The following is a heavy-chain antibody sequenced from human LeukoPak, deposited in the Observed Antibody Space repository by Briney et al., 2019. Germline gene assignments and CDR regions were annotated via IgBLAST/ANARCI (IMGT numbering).Heavy chain of an antibody. CDR3: ASGNYCDSSGYYARH. CDR2: ISAYNGNT. Sequence: ASVKVSXKASGYTFTSYGISWVRQAPGQGLEWMGWISAYNGNTNYAQKLQGRVTMTTDTSTSTAYMELRSLRSDDTAVYYCASGNYCDSSGYYARHWGPGTLVTVSS. D-gene: IGHD3-22*01. CDR1: GYTFTSYG. V-gene: IGHV1-18*01. J-gene: IGHJ4*02.